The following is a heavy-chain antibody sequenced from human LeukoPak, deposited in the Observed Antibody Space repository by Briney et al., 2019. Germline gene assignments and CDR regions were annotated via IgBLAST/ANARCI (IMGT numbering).Heavy chain of an antibody. CDR3: ARGGELDAFDI. Sequence: ASVKVSCKASGYTFTNYDINWVRQATGQGLEWMGWMNPNSGNTGYAQKFQGRVTMTRNTSISTAYMEMSSLRSDDTAVYYCARGGELDAFDIWGQGTMVTVSS. J-gene: IGHJ3*02. D-gene: IGHD1-26*01. V-gene: IGHV1-8*01. CDR1: GYTFTNYD. CDR2: MNPNSGNT.